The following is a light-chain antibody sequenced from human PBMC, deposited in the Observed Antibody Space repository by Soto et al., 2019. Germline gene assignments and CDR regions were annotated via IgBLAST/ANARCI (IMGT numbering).Light chain of an antibody. Sequence: IVLTQSPGALSLSPGERATLSCGANQSVSSNYLAWYQQKPGQAPRLLIYGASSRATGIPDRFSGNGSGTDFTLTISRLEPEDSAVYYCQQYGSSPPYTFGQGTKLEIK. CDR3: QQYGSSPPYT. CDR1: QSVSSNY. CDR2: GAS. J-gene: IGKJ2*01. V-gene: IGKV3-20*01.